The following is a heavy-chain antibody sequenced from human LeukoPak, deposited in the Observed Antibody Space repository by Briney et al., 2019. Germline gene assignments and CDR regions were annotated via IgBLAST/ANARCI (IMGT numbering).Heavy chain of an antibody. CDR3: ARGRYFDWLLNFDY. D-gene: IGHD3-9*01. Sequence: GGSLRLSCAASGFNFSSYEMNWVRQAPGKGLEWVSYISSSGSTIYYADSVKGRFTISRDNAKNSLYLQMNSLRAEDTAVYYCARGRYFDWLLNFDYWGQGTLVTVSS. J-gene: IGHJ4*02. CDR1: GFNFSSYE. CDR2: ISSSGSTI. V-gene: IGHV3-48*03.